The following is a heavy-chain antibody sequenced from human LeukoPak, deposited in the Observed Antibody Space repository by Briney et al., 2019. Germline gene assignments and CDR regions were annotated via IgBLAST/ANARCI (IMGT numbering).Heavy chain of an antibody. CDR3: AKVRPGDRHKYHFDY. D-gene: IGHD3-16*02. V-gene: IGHV3-23*01. J-gene: IGHJ4*02. CDR2: ISGSGGST. Sequence: PGGSLRLSCAASGFTFSSYAMSWVRQAPGKGVEGVSAISGSGGSTYYADSVKGRFTISRDNSKNTLYLQMNSLRAEDTAVYYCAKVRPGDRHKYHFDYWGQGTLVTVSS. CDR1: GFTFSSYA.